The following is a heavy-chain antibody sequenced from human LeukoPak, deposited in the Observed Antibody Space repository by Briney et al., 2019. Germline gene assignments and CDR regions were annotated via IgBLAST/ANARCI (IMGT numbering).Heavy chain of an antibody. D-gene: IGHD3-10*02. CDR3: AELGITMIGGV. V-gene: IGHV3-7*01. J-gene: IGHJ6*04. CDR2: IQQDGSEK. Sequence: GGSLRLSCAAPGFTFSTYWRSWVRQAPGKGLEWVANIQQDGSEKYYVDSVKGRFTISRDNAKNSLYLQMNSLRAEDTAVYYCAELGITMIGGVWGKGTTVTISS. CDR1: GFTFSTYW.